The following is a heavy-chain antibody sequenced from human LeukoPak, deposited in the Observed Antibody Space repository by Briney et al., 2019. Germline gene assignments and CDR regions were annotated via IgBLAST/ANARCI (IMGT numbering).Heavy chain of an antibody. CDR1: GYDFLSYA. V-gene: IGHV1-18*01. CDR2: ISVYNGNT. CDR3: ARFLVTRPFDY. D-gene: IGHD4-23*01. Sequence: ASVKVSCKASGYDFLSYAISWVRQAPGEGLEWMGWISVYNGNTNYVQNLQGRVTLTTDTSTSTAYMELRSLRSDDTAVYYCARFLVTRPFDYWGQGTLVTVSS. J-gene: IGHJ4*02.